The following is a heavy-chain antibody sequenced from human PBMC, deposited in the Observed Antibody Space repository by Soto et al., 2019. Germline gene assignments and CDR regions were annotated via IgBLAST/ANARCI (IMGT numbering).Heavy chain of an antibody. CDR3: ARDLSYGATIAYYYYGMDV. CDR2: INPSGGST. D-gene: IGHD4-17*01. Sequence: QVQLVQSGAEVKKPGASVKVSCKASGYTFTSYYMHWVRQAPGQGLEWMGIINPSGGSTSYAQKFQGRVTMTRDTSTSTVYMELSSLRSEDTAVYYCARDLSYGATIAYYYYGMDVWGQGTTVTVSS. CDR1: GYTFTSYY. V-gene: IGHV1-46*01. J-gene: IGHJ6*02.